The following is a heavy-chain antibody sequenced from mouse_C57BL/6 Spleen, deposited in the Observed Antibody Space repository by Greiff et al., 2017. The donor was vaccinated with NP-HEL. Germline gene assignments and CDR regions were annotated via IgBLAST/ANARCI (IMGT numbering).Heavy chain of an antibody. J-gene: IGHJ2*01. V-gene: IGHV1-15*01. D-gene: IGHD1-1*01. Sequence: QVQLKESGAELVRPGASVTLSCKASGYTFTDYEMHWVKQTPVHGLEWIGAIDPETGGTAYNQKFKCKAILTADKSSSTAYMELRSLTSEDSAVYYCTRLYYYGSSYRYFDDWGQGTTLTVSS. CDR1: GYTFTDYE. CDR3: TRLYYYGSSYRYFDD. CDR2: IDPETGGT.